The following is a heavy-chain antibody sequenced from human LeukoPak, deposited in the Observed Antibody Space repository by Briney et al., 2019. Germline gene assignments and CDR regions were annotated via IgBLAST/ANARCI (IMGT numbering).Heavy chain of an antibody. CDR2: IIPIFGTA. Sequence: VASVKVSCKASGGTFSSYAISWVRQAPGQGLEWMGGIIPIFGTANYAQKFQGRVTITADESTSTAYMELSSLRSEDTAVYYCARDRIAAAGSIDYWGQGTLVTVSS. CDR3: ARDRIAAAGSIDY. CDR1: GGTFSSYA. J-gene: IGHJ4*02. V-gene: IGHV1-69*01. D-gene: IGHD6-13*01.